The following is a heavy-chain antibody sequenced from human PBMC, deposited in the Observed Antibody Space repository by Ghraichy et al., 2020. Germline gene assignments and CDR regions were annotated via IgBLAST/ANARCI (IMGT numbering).Heavy chain of an antibody. V-gene: IGHV1-18*01. J-gene: IGHJ6*02. CDR2: ISAYNGNT. Sequence: ASVKVSCKASGYTFTSYGISWVRQAPGQGLEWMGWISAYNGNTNYAQKLQGRVTMTTDTSTSTAYMELRSLRSDDTAVYYCARTSHYDILTGYSILYYYGMDVWGQGTTVTVSS. D-gene: IGHD3-9*01. CDR1: GYTFTSYG. CDR3: ARTSHYDILTGYSILYYYGMDV.